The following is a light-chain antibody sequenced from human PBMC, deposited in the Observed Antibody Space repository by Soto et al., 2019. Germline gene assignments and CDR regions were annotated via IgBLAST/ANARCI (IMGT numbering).Light chain of an antibody. J-gene: IGKJ2*01. CDR1: QSITNC. V-gene: IGKV1-5*03. CDR2: DAS. Sequence: DIQMTQSPSTLSASVGDRVTITCRASQSITNCLAWYQQKPGKAPKLLIFDASSLRSGDPSRFSGSGSGTEFTLTISSLQPEDFATYYCQQHNPYSPYTFGQGTKLEIK. CDR3: QQHNPYSPYT.